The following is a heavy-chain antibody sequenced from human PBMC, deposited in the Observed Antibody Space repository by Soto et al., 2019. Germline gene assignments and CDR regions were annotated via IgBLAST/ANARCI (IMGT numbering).Heavy chain of an antibody. D-gene: IGHD3-9*01. CDR1: GGSISSSSYY. V-gene: IGHV4-39*01. CDR3: ARRLYDILTGYYFGKTNWFDP. CDR2: IYYSGST. J-gene: IGHJ5*02. Sequence: PSETLSLTCTVSGGSISSSSYYWGWIRQPPGKGLEWIGSIYYSGSTYYNPSLKSRVTISVDTSKNQFSLKLSSVTAADTAVYYCARRLYDILTGYYFGKTNWFDPWGQGTLVTVSS.